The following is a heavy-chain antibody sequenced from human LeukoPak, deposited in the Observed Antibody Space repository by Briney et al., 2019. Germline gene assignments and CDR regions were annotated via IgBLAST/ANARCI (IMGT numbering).Heavy chain of an antibody. CDR3: ARSGSYSPADFDY. CDR2: IIPIFGTA. CDR1: VGTFSSYA. D-gene: IGHD1-26*01. J-gene: IGHJ4*02. V-gene: IGHV1-69*05. Sequence: SVKVSCKASVGTFSSYAISWVRQAPGQGLEWMGRIIPIFGTANYAQKFQGRVTITTDESTSTAYMELSSLRSEDTAVYYCARSGSYSPADFDYWGQGTLVSVSS.